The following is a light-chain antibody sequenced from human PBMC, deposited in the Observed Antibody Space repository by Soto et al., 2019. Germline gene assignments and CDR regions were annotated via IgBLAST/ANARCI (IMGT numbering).Light chain of an antibody. Sequence: QSAPTQPASVSGSPGQSITISCTGTSGDIGSYNRVSWYQQHPGKAPRLIIYEVVQRPSGVPDRFSGSKSGNTASLTVSGLQAADEADYFCKSYAGSNTYVFGSGTKLTVL. CDR2: EVV. J-gene: IGLJ1*01. V-gene: IGLV2-8*01. CDR1: SGDIGSYNR. CDR3: KSYAGSNTYV.